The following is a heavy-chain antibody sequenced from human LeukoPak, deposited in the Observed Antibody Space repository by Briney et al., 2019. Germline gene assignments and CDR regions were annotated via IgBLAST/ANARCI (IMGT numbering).Heavy chain of an antibody. CDR2: IIPILGMA. Sequence: GASVKVSCKASGGTFSSYAISWVRQAPGQGLEWMGRIIPILGMANYAQKFQGRVTITADKSTSTAYMELSSLRSEDTAVYYCASQVRGVIHYSNWFDPWGQGTLVTVSS. V-gene: IGHV1-69*04. CDR1: GGTFSSYA. D-gene: IGHD3-10*01. CDR3: ASQVRGVIHYSNWFDP. J-gene: IGHJ5*02.